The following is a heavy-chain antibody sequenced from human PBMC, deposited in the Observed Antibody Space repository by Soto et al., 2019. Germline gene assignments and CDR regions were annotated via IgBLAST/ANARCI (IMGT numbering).Heavy chain of an antibody. V-gene: IGHV3-23*01. J-gene: IGHJ4*02. Sequence: GGSLRLSCADSGFSFGSFAMSWVRQAPGKGLEWVSSISYGSTFYADSVKGRFTIFNDISKNTLFLQMNSLRAEDTAVYYCAKELSSMWFPLDDWGQGTLVTVSS. CDR3: AKELSSMWFPLDD. D-gene: IGHD6-13*01. CDR1: GFSFGSFA. CDR2: ISYGST.